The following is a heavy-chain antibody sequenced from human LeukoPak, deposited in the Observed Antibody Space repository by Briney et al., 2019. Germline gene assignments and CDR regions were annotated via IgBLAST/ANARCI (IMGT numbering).Heavy chain of an antibody. CDR1: GFPFSGYW. D-gene: IGHD4-11*01. V-gene: IGHV3-74*01. J-gene: IGHJ4*02. Sequence: GGSLRLSCVASGFPFSGYWMDWVRQAPGKGLVWVSHINSDGSATYADSVKGRFTIFRDNAKNTVYLQMNSLRAEDTAVYYCARAAYSDFPDYWGQGTLVTVSS. CDR2: INSDGSAT. CDR3: ARAAYSDFPDY.